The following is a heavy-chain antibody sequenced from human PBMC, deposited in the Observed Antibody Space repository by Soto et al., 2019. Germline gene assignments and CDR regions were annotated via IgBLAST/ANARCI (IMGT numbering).Heavy chain of an antibody. CDR1: GYTFTSYY. V-gene: IGHV1-46*01. CDR3: ARDLVAAAGTSNWFDP. Sequence: GASVKVSCKASGYTFTSYYMHWVRQAPGQGLEWMGIINPSGGSTSYAQKFQGRVTMTRDTSTSTVYMELSSLRSEDTAVYYCARDLVAAAGTSNWFDPWGQGTLVTVSS. J-gene: IGHJ5*02. CDR2: INPSGGST. D-gene: IGHD6-13*01.